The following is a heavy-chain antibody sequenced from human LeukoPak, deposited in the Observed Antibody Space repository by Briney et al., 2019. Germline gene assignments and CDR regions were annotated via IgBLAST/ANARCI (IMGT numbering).Heavy chain of an antibody. CDR3: ARERVEEGIAVLKGKPADY. CDR1: GFNFDNFA. D-gene: IGHD6-19*01. Sequence: PGGSLRLSCVVSGFNFDNFAMHWVRQPLGKGLEWVAVISYDGSNKYYADSVKGRFTISRDNSKNTLYLQMNSLRAEDTAVYYCARERVEEGIAVLKGKPADYWGQGTLVTVSS. V-gene: IGHV3-30-3*01. CDR2: ISYDGSNK. J-gene: IGHJ4*02.